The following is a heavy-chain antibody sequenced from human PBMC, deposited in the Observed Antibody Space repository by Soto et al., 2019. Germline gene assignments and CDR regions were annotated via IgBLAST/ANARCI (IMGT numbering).Heavy chain of an antibody. D-gene: IGHD5-18*01. CDR1: GFTFSAYG. CDR3: AKGFSYSVIDY. Sequence: GGSLRLSCAASGFTFSAYGMHWVRQAPGKGLEWVAVISYDGSNKYYTDSVKGRFTISRDNSKNTLYLQMSGLRAEDTAVYYCAKGFSYSVIDYWGQGTLVTVSS. V-gene: IGHV3-30*18. CDR2: ISYDGSNK. J-gene: IGHJ4*02.